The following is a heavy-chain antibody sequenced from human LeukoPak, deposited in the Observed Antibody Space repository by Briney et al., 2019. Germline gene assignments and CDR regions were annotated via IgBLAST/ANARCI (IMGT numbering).Heavy chain of an antibody. J-gene: IGHJ6*02. V-gene: IGHV3-21*01. CDR2: ISSTTSHI. CDR1: GFTFSSYR. CDR3: ARGLLRARYGLDV. Sequence: PGGSLRLSCAASGFTFSSYRMNWVRQAPGKGLEWVSSISSTTSHIYYADSLRGRFTISRDNAKNPLYLQMNSLRAEDTAVYYCARGLLRARYGLDVWGQGTTVTVSS.